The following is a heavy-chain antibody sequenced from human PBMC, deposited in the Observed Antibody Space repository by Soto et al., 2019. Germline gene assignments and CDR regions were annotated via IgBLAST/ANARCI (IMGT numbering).Heavy chain of an antibody. J-gene: IGHJ4*02. D-gene: IGHD6-13*01. Sequence: QVQLVESGGGLVKPGGSLRLSCTGSGFDFGDYYMSWIRQAPGKGLEWVSYIDSGDGTTYYTDSVKGRFTISRDNDKKTVYLQMRSLRVEDTALYYCVRPYYSSSWFPFDRWGQGALVTVSS. CDR2: IDSGDGTT. CDR1: GFDFGDYY. CDR3: VRPYYSSSWFPFDR. V-gene: IGHV3-11*01.